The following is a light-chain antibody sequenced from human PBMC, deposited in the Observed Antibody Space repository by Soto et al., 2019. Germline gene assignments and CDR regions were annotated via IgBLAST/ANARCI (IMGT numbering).Light chain of an antibody. CDR1: QDISYY. CDR2: SAS. CDR3: DQYHSYPVT. J-gene: IGKJ1*01. Sequence: AILMTQSPYSLSASTGDRVTITCRASQDISYYLAWYQQKLGKAPKLLIYSASTLQGGVPSRFSGSGSGPDFTLTICRLQYEVFATYYCDQYHSYPVTLGQGTKVDIK. V-gene: IGKV1-8*01.